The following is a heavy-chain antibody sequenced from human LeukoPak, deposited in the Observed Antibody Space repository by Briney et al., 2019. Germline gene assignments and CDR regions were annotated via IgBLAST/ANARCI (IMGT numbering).Heavy chain of an antibody. CDR3: ASQGHYGGNSFDY. CDR2: IIPIFGTA. J-gene: IGHJ4*02. CDR1: GGTFSSYA. Sequence: SVKVSCKASGGTFSSYAISWVRQAPGQGLEWMGGIIPIFGTANYAQKFQGRVTITADESTSTAYMELSSLRSEDTAVYYCASQGHYGGNSFDYWGQGTLVTVSS. V-gene: IGHV1-69*13. D-gene: IGHD4-23*01.